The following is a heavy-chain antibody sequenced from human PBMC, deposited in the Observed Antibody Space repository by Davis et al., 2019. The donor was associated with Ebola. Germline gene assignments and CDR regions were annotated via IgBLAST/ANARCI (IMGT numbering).Heavy chain of an antibody. CDR3: ARDSGSYPPYYYYGMDV. CDR2: IYYSGST. D-gene: IGHD1-26*01. V-gene: IGHV4-59*12. CDR1: GCSISSYY. Sequence: SETLSLTCTVPGCSISSYYWSWIRQLPGKGLEWIGYIYYSGSTNYNPSLKSRVTISVDTSKNQFSLKLSSVTAADTAVYYCARDSGSYPPYYYYGMDVWGQGTTVTVSS. J-gene: IGHJ6*02.